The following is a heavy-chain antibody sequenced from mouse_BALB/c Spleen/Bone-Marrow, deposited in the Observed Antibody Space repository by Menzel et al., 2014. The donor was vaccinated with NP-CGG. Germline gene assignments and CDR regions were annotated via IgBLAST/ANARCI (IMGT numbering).Heavy chain of an antibody. CDR3: AGFGITKEEGYYYAMDY. J-gene: IGHJ4*01. Sequence: VQLQQSGAELVKPGASVKLSCTASGFNIKDTYMHWVKQRPEQGLEWIGRIDPANGNTKYDPKFQGKATITADTSSNTAYLQLSSQTSEDTAVCYCAGFGITKEEGYYYAMDYWGQGTSVTVSA. V-gene: IGHV14-3*02. CDR2: IDPANGNT. D-gene: IGHD2-4*01. CDR1: GFNIKDTY.